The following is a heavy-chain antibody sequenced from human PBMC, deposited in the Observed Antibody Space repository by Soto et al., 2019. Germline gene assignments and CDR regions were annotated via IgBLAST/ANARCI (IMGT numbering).Heavy chain of an antibody. CDR1: GFSVSSSG. CDR3: AKDWGSSGWFNWFDP. V-gene: IGHV3-30*18. J-gene: IGHJ5*02. CDR2: ISYNGNSQ. Sequence: VQLVESGGGVVQPGTSLRVSCEASGFSVSSSGMHWVRQVPGKGLEWVAMISYNGNSQHYGDSVRGRFTISRDTSKNTLYLQMNSLRPEDTAIYYCAKDWGSSGWFNWFDPWGQGTLVTVSS. D-gene: IGHD6-19*01.